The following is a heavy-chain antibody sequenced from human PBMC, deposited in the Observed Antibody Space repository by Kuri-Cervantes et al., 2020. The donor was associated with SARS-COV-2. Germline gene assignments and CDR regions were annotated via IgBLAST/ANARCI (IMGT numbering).Heavy chain of an antibody. D-gene: IGHD3-3*01. CDR1: GFTFSNAW. V-gene: IGHV3-48*01. Sequence: GESLKISCATSGFTFSNAWMTWVRQAPGKGLEWVSFINRGGGTKYYADSVKGRFTISRDNSKNTLYLQMNSLKTEDTAVYYCTTDWISHYDFWGGPPDVDNYYYYGMDVWGQGTTVTVSS. J-gene: IGHJ6*02. CDR3: TTDWISHYDFWGGPPDVDNYYYYGMDV. CDR2: INRGGGTK.